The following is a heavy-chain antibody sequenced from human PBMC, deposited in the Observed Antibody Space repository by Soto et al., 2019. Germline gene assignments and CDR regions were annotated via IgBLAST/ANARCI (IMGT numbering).Heavy chain of an antibody. CDR3: ARISTHEYDISDYYSPTYSFDS. J-gene: IGHJ4*02. CDR1: GYSISSGYY. V-gene: IGHV4-38-2*01. D-gene: IGHD3-22*01. CDR2: MYHSGRS. Sequence: SETLSLTCDVSGYSISSGYYWGWIRQPPGKGLEWIGSMYHSGRSQYAPSLKSRVTISVDTSRNQFSLRLTSVTAADTAVYYCARISTHEYDISDYYSPTYSFDSWSQGSLVTVSS.